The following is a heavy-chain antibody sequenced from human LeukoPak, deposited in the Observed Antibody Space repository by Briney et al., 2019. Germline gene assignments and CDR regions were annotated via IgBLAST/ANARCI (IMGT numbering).Heavy chain of an antibody. J-gene: IGHJ6*03. CDR3: AAGGDYYYHMDV. Sequence: GGSLRLSCAASGFSLNTYSMNWVRQAPGKGLEWVSYISSSSTTIYYADSVKGRFTISRDNAKNSVYLQMNSLRAEDTAVYHCAAGGDYYYHMDVWGKGTTVTVSS. V-gene: IGHV3-48*04. CDR2: ISSSSTTI. D-gene: IGHD3-10*01. CDR1: GFSLNTYS.